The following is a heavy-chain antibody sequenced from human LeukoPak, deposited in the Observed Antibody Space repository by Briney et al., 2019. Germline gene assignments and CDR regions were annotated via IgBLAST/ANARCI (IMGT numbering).Heavy chain of an antibody. CDR3: AKSRGRIVGARNGAFYI. CDR1: GDSISSYH. V-gene: IGHV4-4*09. D-gene: IGHD1-26*01. J-gene: IGHJ3*02. Sequence: KASETLSLTCTVSGDSISSYHWSWIRQPPGKGLERIGYIYTSGSTNSNPSLKSRVTISLDTSQNQSSLKLTSVTAADTAEYYCAKSRGRIVGARNGAFYIWGQGTMVTVSS. CDR2: IYTSGST.